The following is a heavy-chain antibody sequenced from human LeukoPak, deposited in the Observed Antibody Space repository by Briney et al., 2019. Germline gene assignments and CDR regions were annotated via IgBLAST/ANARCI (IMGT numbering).Heavy chain of an antibody. CDR3: VAGGPGPAEYFQH. CDR2: ISASNGNT. Sequence: ASVKVSCKASGYTFTSYGISWVRQAPGQGLEWMGWISASNGNTNYAHKPQGRVTMTTDTSTSTAYMELRSLRSDDTAVYYCVAGGPGPAEYFQHWGQGTLVTVSS. CDR1: GYTFTSYG. J-gene: IGHJ1*01. V-gene: IGHV1-18*01. D-gene: IGHD3-16*01.